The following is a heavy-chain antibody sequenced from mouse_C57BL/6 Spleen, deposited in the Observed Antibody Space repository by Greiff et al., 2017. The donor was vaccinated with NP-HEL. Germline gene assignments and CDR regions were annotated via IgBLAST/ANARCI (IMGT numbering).Heavy chain of an antibody. CDR2: IWTGGGT. Sequence: VQLQQSGPGLVAPSQSLSITCTVSGFSLTSYAISWVRRPPGKGLEWLGVIWTGGGTNYNSALKSRLSISKDNSKSQVFLKMNSLQTDDTARYYCARYYYGSSYWFAYWGQGTLVTVSA. J-gene: IGHJ3*01. CDR3: ARYYYGSSYWFAY. D-gene: IGHD1-1*01. V-gene: IGHV2-9-1*01. CDR1: GFSLTSYA.